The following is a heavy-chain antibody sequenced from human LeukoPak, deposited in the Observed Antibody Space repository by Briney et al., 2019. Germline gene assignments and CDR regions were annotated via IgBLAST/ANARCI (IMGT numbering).Heavy chain of an antibody. Sequence: GGSLRLSCAGSGFTFSHHWMSWVRQPPGKGLEWVANIKHDGSETYYVDSVRGRFTVSRDNAKTSLYLQIDSLRAEDTAVYFCARDPPAPGGCFDPWGQGTLVTVSS. CDR2: IKHDGSET. CDR1: GFTFSHHW. D-gene: IGHD4-23*01. V-gene: IGHV3-7*01. J-gene: IGHJ5*02. CDR3: ARDPPAPGGCFDP.